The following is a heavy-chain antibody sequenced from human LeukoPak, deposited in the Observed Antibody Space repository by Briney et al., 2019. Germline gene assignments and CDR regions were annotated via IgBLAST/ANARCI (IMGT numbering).Heavy chain of an antibody. Sequence: TETLSLTCVAFGGSFSGYYWSWIRQTPGKGLEWIGEINHIGNTNYSPSLRSRVTISVDTSKTQFSLKLSSVTAADTAMYYCARGLHYYYMDVWGEGTTVTVSS. V-gene: IGHV4-34*01. CDR1: GGSFSGYY. J-gene: IGHJ6*03. CDR2: INHIGNT. CDR3: ARGLHYYYMDV.